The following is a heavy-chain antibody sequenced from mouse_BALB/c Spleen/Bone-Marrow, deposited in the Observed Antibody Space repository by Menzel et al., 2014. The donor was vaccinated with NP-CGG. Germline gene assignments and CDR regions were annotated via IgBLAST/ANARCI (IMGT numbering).Heavy chain of an antibody. J-gene: IGHJ4*01. Sequence: VQGVESGPGLVAPSQSLSITCTVSGFSLPRFGVHWVRQPPGKGLEWLGIIWAGGTTNYNSALMSRLSISKDNSKSQVVLKMNSLQTDDTAMYYCARGDYDYAMDYWGQGTSVTVSS. CDR2: IWAGGTT. CDR1: GFSLPRFG. CDR3: ARGDYDYAMDY. D-gene: IGHD2-4*01. V-gene: IGHV2-9*02.